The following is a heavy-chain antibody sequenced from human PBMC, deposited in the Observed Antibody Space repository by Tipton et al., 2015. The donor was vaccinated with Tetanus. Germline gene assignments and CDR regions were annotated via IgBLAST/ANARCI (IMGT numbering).Heavy chain of an antibody. D-gene: IGHD6-19*01. CDR3: AILPKHWLAPRGAP. J-gene: IGHJ5*02. CDR1: GDSVSGYY. Sequence: GLVKPSETLSLTCTVSGDSVSGYYWSWIRQPPGQGLEWLGEINQRGGISFNPSLERRVTISVDTSKNQFSLNMGPVTAADTAGYYCAILPKHWLAPRGAPWGQGTLVTVSS. CDR2: INQRGGI. V-gene: IGHV4-34*01.